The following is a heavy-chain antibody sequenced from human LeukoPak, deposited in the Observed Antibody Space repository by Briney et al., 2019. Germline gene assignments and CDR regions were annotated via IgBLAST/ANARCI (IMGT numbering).Heavy chain of an antibody. D-gene: IGHD2-2*03. V-gene: IGHV3-30*03. Sequence: QAGGSLRLSCAASGFTFSSYGMHWVRQAPGKGLEWVAVISYDGSNKYYADSVKGRFTISRDNSKNTLYLQMNSLRAEDTAVYYCARDGYCSSTSCSPYYYYYMDVWGKGTTVTVSS. J-gene: IGHJ6*03. CDR2: ISYDGSNK. CDR3: ARDGYCSSTSCSPYYYYYMDV. CDR1: GFTFSSYG.